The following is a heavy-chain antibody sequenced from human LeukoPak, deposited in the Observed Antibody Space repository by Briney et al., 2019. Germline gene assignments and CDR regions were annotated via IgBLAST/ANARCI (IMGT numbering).Heavy chain of an antibody. Sequence: SETLSLTCTVSGGSISGHYWTWIRQPPGKGLEWIGQIHYSGRPDYNPSLKSRVTISVDTSKNQFSLKLSSVTAADTAVYYCAREDYGDYGAFDYWGQGTLVTVSS. CDR3: AREDYGDYGAFDY. V-gene: IGHV4-59*11. D-gene: IGHD4-17*01. J-gene: IGHJ4*02. CDR1: GGSISGHY. CDR2: IHYSGRP.